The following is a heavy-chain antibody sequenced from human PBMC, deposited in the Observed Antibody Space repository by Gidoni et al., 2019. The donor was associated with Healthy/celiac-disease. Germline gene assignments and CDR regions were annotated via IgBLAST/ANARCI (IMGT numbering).Heavy chain of an antibody. Sequence: QVQLVESGGGVVQPGRSLRLYCAASGVTFSSYAMHWVRQAPGKGLEWVAVISNDGSNKYYADSVKGRFTISRDNSKNTLYLQMNSLRAEDTAVYYCAREAKVPAAKMYDYWGQGTLVTVSS. J-gene: IGHJ4*02. V-gene: IGHV3-30-3*01. D-gene: IGHD2-2*01. CDR1: GVTFSSYA. CDR2: ISNDGSNK. CDR3: AREAKVPAAKMYDY.